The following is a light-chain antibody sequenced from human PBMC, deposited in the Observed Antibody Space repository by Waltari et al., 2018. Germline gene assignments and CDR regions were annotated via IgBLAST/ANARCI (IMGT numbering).Light chain of an antibody. V-gene: IGKV3-20*01. J-gene: IGKJ2*01. CDR1: QSISGTY. CDR3: QQYGGSPPYT. Sequence: EIVVTQSPDTLSLSPGERATPSCRASQSISGTYLAWYQQKPGQAPRLLIYGASSRATGIPDRFRGSWSATDFTLTISRLEPEDFAFYYCQQYGGSPPYTFGQGTKLEIK. CDR2: GAS.